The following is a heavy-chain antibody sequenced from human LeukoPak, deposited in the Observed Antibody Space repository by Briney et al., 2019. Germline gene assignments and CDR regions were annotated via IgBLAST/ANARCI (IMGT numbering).Heavy chain of an antibody. Sequence: SETLSLTCTASGCSISSYYWSWIRQPPGKGLEWIGYIYYSGSTNYNPSLKSRVTISVDTSKNQFSLKLSSVTAADTAVYYCARVFSSGWYLIPAKYYFDYWGQGTLVTVSS. D-gene: IGHD6-19*01. J-gene: IGHJ4*02. V-gene: IGHV4-59*01. CDR3: ARVFSSGWYLIPAKYYFDY. CDR2: IYYSGST. CDR1: GCSISSYY.